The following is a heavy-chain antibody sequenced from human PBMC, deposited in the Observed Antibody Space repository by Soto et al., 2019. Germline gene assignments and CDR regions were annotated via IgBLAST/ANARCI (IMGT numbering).Heavy chain of an antibody. Sequence: GESLKISCRGSGYSFSTYWIAWVRQVPGKGLEWMGIIYPGDSDTRYSPSFQGQVTISADKSISTAYLQWISLRASDTAMYYCARPWAVGAYDAFDIWGQGTMVTVSS. J-gene: IGHJ3*02. V-gene: IGHV5-51*01. CDR1: GYSFSTYW. CDR2: IYPGDSDT. D-gene: IGHD1-26*01. CDR3: ARPWAVGAYDAFDI.